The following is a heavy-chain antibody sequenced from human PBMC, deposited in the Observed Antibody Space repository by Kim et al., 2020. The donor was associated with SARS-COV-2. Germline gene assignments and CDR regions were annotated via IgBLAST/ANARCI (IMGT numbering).Heavy chain of an antibody. Sequence: STPPPTSTVTITEATSKNQFSLKLSSVTAADTAVYYCASLWFGAGRYFDYWGQGTLVTVSS. D-gene: IGHD3-10*01. V-gene: IGHV4-59*01. CDR3: ASLWFGAGRYFDY. J-gene: IGHJ4*02.